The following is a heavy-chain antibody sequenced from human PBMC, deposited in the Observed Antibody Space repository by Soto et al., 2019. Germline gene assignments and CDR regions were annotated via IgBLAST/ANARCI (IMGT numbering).Heavy chain of an antibody. V-gene: IGHV1-2*02. CDR2: INPNSGGT. D-gene: IGHD3-3*01. J-gene: IGHJ6*02. CDR1: GYTFTGYY. Sequence: VASVKVSCKASGYTFTGYYMHWVRQAPGQGLEWMGWINPNSGGTNYAQKFQGRVTMTRDTSISTAYMELSRLRSDDTAVYYCARGITIFGEYGMDVWSQGTTVTVSS. CDR3: ARGITIFGEYGMDV.